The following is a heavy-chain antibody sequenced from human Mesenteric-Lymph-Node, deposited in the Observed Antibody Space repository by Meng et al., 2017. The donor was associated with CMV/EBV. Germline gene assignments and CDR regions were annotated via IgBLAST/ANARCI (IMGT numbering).Heavy chain of an antibody. CDR3: VKTGGVHYNYYAMDV. CDR1: GFTFSSYS. CDR2: ISASGSDT. V-gene: IGHV3-23*01. D-gene: IGHD7-27*01. Sequence: GESLKISCAASGFTFSSYSMNWVRQAPGKGLEWVSAISASGSDTYYADSVKGRFTISRDNSKNTLFLEMNSLTAEDTAVYYCVKTGGVHYNYYAMDVWGQGTTVTVSS. J-gene: IGHJ6*02.